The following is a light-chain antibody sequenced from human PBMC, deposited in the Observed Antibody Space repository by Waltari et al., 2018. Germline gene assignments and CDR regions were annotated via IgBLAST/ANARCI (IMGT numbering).Light chain of an antibody. J-gene: IGKJ2*02. CDR1: QGINSF. CDR2: AAS. CDR3: QQLSTYPWT. V-gene: IGKV1-9*01. Sequence: DIQLTQSPSFLSASVGDRVTITCRASQGINSFLAWYQQKPGKAPKLLIYAASTLQSGVPSRFSGIGSGTEFPLTISSLQPEDFAAYSCQQLSTYPWTFGQGTRLEIK.